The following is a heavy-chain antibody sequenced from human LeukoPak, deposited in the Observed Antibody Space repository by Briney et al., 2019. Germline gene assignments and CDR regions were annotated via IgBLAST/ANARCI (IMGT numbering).Heavy chain of an antibody. Sequence: ASVKVSCKVSGYTFTSYDINWVRQATGQGLEWMGWMNPNSGNTGYAQKFKSRVNMTRNTSISTAYMELSSLRSEDTAVYYCARVRRVIFGVVIENFDYWGQGTLVTVSS. CDR1: GYTFTSYD. CDR3: ARVRRVIFGVVIENFDY. J-gene: IGHJ4*02. CDR2: MNPNSGNT. D-gene: IGHD3-3*01. V-gene: IGHV1-8*01.